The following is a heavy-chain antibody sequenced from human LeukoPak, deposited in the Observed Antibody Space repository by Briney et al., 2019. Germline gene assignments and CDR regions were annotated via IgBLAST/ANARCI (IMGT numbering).Heavy chain of an antibody. CDR2: INHSGST. V-gene: IGHV4-39*07. CDR3: ARTGFSGWYY. D-gene: IGHD6-19*01. Sequence: PSETLSLTCTVSGGSISSSSYYWSWIRQPPGKGLEWIGEINHSGSTNYNPSLKSRVTISVDTSKNQFSLKLSSVTAADTAVYYCARTGFSGWYYWGQGTLVTVSS. J-gene: IGHJ4*02. CDR1: GGSISSSSYY.